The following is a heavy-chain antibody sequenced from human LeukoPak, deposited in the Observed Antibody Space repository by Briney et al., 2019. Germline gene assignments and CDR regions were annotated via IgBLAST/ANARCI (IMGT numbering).Heavy chain of an antibody. CDR3: ARQSGGLGRYPYY. V-gene: IGHV4-39*01. D-gene: IGHD3-9*01. Sequence: PSETLSLTCTVSGGSISTSGYYWGWIRQPPGKGLEWIGTIYYSGTTNYNPSLKSRVAISVDTSKNQFSLKLNSVTAADTAVYYCARQSGGLGRYPYYWGQGTLVTVSS. CDR1: GGSISTSGYY. J-gene: IGHJ4*02. CDR2: IYYSGTT.